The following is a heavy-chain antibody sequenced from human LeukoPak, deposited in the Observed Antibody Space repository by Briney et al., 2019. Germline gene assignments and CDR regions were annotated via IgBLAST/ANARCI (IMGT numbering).Heavy chain of an antibody. D-gene: IGHD3-22*01. CDR3: ARHLYYDSSGYPNAIDY. CDR1: GGTFSSYA. Sequence: SVKVSCKASGGTFSSYAISWVRQAPVQGLEWMGRIIPILGIANYAQKFQGSVTITADKSTSTAYMELSSLRSEDTAVYYCARHLYYDSSGYPNAIDYWGQGTLVTVSS. V-gene: IGHV1-69*04. CDR2: IIPILGIA. J-gene: IGHJ4*02.